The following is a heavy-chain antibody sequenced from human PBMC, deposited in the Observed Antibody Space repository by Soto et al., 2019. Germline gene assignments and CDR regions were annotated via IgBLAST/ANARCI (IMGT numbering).Heavy chain of an antibody. V-gene: IGHV3-30-3*01. CDR2: ISYDGSNK. CDR3: ARPYYDILTGPGHFDY. CDR1: GFTFSSYA. D-gene: IGHD3-9*01. J-gene: IGHJ4*02. Sequence: QPGGSLRLSCAASGFTFSSYAMHWVRQAPGKGLEWVAVISYDGSNKYYADSVKGRFTISRDNSKNTLYLQMNSLRAEDTAVYYCARPYYDILTGPGHFDYWGQGTLVTVSS.